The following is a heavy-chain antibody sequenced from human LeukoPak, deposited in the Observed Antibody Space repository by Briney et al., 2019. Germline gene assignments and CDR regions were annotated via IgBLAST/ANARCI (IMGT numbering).Heavy chain of an antibody. V-gene: IGHV3-23*01. CDR2: ISGSGGST. D-gene: IGHD1-20*01. CDR3: AKVGYNWQVSYFDY. J-gene: IGHJ4*02. Sequence: GGSLKLSCAASGFTFSSYAMSWVRQAPGKGLEWVSAISGSGGSTYYADSVKGRFTISRDNSKNTLYLQMNSLRAEDTAVYYCAKVGYNWQVSYFDYWGQGTLVTVSS. CDR1: GFTFSSYA.